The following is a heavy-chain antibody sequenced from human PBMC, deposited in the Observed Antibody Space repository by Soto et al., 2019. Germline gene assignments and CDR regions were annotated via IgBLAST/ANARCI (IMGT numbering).Heavy chain of an antibody. V-gene: IGHV4-59*01. CDR1: GGSISSYY. J-gene: IGHJ4*02. CDR2: IYYSGST. D-gene: IGHD3-10*01. CDR3: ARVTDTYYYGSGGLAPIYYFDY. Sequence: LSLTCTVSGGSISSYYWSWIRQPPGKGLEWIGYIYYSGSTNYNPSLKSRVTISVDTSKNQFSLKLSSVTAADTAVYYCARVTDTYYYGSGGLAPIYYFDYWGQGTLVTVSS.